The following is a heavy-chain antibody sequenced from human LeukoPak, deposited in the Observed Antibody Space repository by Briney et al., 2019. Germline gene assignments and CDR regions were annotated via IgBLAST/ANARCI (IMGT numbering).Heavy chain of an antibody. CDR1: GGSISSYY. D-gene: IGHD6-13*01. V-gene: IGHV4-59*01. Sequence: PSETLSLTCTVSGGSISSYYWSWIRQPPGKGLEWIGYIYHSGSTNYDPSLKSRVTISIDTSKNQFSLKLSSVTAADTAVYFCARDAGLFGSSPGGILEYWGQGTQVTVSS. J-gene: IGHJ4*02. CDR3: ARDAGLFGSSPGGILEY. CDR2: IYHSGST.